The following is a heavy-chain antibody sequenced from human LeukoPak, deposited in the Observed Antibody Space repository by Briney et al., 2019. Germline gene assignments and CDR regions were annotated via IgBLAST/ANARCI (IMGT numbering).Heavy chain of an antibody. V-gene: IGHV3-11*01. CDR2: ISSSGSTI. Sequence: GGSLRLSCAASGFTLSDYYMSWIRQAPGKGLEWVSYISSSGSTIYYADSVKGRFTISRDNAKNSLYLQMNSLRAEDTAVYYCARDHKALSITYWGQGTLVTVSS. CDR3: ARDHKALSITY. D-gene: IGHD5-24*01. J-gene: IGHJ4*02. CDR1: GFTLSDYY.